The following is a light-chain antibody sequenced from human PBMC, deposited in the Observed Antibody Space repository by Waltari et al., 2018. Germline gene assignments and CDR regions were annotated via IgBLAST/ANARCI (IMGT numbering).Light chain of an antibody. V-gene: IGLV2-8*01. J-gene: IGLJ2*01. CDR1: SSDVGGYNY. Sequence: QSALTQPPSASGSPGQPVTIPCTGTSSDVGGYNYVSWYQQHPGEAPKLMIYEVSKRPSGVPDRFSGSKSGNTASLTVSGLQGEDEADYYCSSYAGSNNLVFGGGTKLTVL. CDR2: EVS. CDR3: SSYAGSNNLV.